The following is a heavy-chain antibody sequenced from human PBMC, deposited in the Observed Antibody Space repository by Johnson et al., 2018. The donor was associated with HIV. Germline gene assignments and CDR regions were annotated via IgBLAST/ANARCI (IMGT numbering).Heavy chain of an antibody. CDR1: GFTFSNFW. CDR2: INQDGSEK. J-gene: IGHJ3*02. D-gene: IGHD1-26*01. V-gene: IGHV3-7*05. Sequence: VQLVESGGGVVQPGRSLRLSCAASGFTFSNFWMSWVRQAPGKGLEWVANINQDGSEKYYVDSVKGRFTISRDNAKNSLYLQMNSLRAEDTAVYYCAREKWELRGDAFDIWGQGTMVTVSS. CDR3: AREKWELRGDAFDI.